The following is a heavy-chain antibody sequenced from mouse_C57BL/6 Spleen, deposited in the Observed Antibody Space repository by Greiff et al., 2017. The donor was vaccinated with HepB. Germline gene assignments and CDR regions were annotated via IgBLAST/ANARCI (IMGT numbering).Heavy chain of an antibody. J-gene: IGHJ2*01. D-gene: IGHD1-1*01. CDR3: ARSNYYGSIWDY. CDR1: GYTFTSYW. CDR2: IHPNSGST. Sequence: QVQLKQSGAELVKPGASVKLSCKASGYTFTSYWMHWVKQRPGQGLEWIGMIHPNSGSTNYNEKFKSKATLTVDKSSSTAYMQLSSLTSEDSAVYYCARSNYYGSIWDYWGQGTTLTVSS. V-gene: IGHV1-64*01.